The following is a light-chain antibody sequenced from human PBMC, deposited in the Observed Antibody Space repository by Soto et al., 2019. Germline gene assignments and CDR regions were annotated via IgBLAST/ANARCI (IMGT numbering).Light chain of an antibody. V-gene: IGKV1-5*03. CDR1: QSISNS. Sequence: DIQMTQSPSTLSASVGDRVTITCRASQSISNSLAWYQQKPGKAPNLLIYKASSLESGVPSRFSGSGSGTEFTLTISSLQPDDFATYYCRQYVSYPFTFGEGTKVEMK. CDR2: KAS. CDR3: RQYVSYPFT. J-gene: IGKJ4*01.